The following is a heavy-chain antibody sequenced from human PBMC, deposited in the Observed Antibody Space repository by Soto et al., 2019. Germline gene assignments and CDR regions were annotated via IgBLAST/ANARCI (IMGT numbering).Heavy chain of an antibody. Sequence: SETLSLTCAVSGGSISSGGYSWSWIRQPPGKGLEWIGYIYHSGSTYYNPSLKSRVTISVDRSKNQFSLKLSSVTAADTAVYYCARAAVGSSSPFDYWGQGTLVTVSS. CDR3: ARAAVGSSSPFDY. J-gene: IGHJ4*02. D-gene: IGHD6-6*01. V-gene: IGHV4-30-2*01. CDR1: GGSISSGGYS. CDR2: IYHSGST.